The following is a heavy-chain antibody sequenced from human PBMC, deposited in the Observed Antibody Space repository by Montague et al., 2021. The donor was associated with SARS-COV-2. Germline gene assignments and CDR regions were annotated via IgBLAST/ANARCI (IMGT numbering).Heavy chain of an antibody. CDR2: ITHSGST. D-gene: IGHD3-10*01. Sequence: SETLSLTCAVYGGSLSGYYWSWIRQSLGKGLEWIGEITHSGSTNYNPSLKSRVTISVDTSKKQFSLKLSSVTAADTAVYYCARGSSSRVMVRGKLQYWGQGALVIVSS. CDR1: GGSLSGYY. CDR3: ARGSSSRVMVRGKLQY. J-gene: IGHJ4*02. V-gene: IGHV4-34*01.